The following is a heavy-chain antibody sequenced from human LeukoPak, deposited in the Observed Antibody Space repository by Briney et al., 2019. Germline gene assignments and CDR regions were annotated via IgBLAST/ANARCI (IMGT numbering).Heavy chain of an antibody. CDR2: ISSSADNT. D-gene: IGHD4-17*01. J-gene: IGHJ4*02. V-gene: IGHV3-23*01. CDR1: GFTFSNYA. CDR3: AREAVTRNYLDY. Sequence: GGSLRLSCAASGFTFSNYAMSWVRQARGKGLEWVSSISSSADNTYHADSLKGRFTISRDNSKNTLYLQMNSLRAENTAVYYCAREAVTRNYLDYWGQATQVTVSS.